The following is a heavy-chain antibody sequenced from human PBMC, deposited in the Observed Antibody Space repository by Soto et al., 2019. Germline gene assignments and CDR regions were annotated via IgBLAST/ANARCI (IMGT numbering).Heavy chain of an antibody. J-gene: IGHJ6*02. V-gene: IGHV1-18*01. CDR3: AREDYYDSSGYLPVRYYFGMDV. Sequence: ASVKVSCKASGYTFTNSGISWVRQAPGQGLEWMGWIGAYNGHTKYAQKLQGRVTMTTDTSTSTAYMELRSLKSDDTAVDYCAREDYYDSSGYLPVRYYFGMDVWGQGTTVTVSS. CDR1: GYTFTNSG. CDR2: IGAYNGHT. D-gene: IGHD3-22*01.